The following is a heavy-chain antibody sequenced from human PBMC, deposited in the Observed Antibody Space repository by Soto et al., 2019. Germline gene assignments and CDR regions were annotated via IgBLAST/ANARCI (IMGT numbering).Heavy chain of an antibody. CDR3: ARGTRTDGDFWSGSYYYYYGMDV. D-gene: IGHD3-3*01. Sequence: SETLSLTCAVPGYSISSGYYWGWIRQPPGKGLEWIGSIYHSGSTYYNPSLKSRVTISVDTSKNQFSLKLSFVTAADTAVYYCARGTRTDGDFWSGSYYYYYGMDVWGQGTTVTVSS. V-gene: IGHV4-38-2*01. CDR1: GYSISSGYY. J-gene: IGHJ6*02. CDR2: IYHSGST.